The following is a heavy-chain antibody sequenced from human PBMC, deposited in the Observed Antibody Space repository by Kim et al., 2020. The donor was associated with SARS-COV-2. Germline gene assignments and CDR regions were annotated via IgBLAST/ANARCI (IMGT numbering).Heavy chain of an antibody. Sequence: GGSLRLSCAASGFTFSSYAMSWVRQAPGKGLEWVSAISGSGGSTYYADSVKGRFTISRDNSKNTLYLQMNSLRAEDTAVYYCAKDQGVAPVHYYGSGSFYGMDVWGQGTTVTVSS. V-gene: IGHV3-23*01. CDR2: ISGSGGST. J-gene: IGHJ6*02. D-gene: IGHD3-10*01. CDR3: AKDQGVAPVHYYGSGSFYGMDV. CDR1: GFTFSSYA.